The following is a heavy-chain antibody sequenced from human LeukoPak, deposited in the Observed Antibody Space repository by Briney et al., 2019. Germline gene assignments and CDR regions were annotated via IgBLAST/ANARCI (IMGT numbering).Heavy chain of an antibody. CDR3: ARERGRSYGSVPYYYYYMDV. CDR2: IYYSGST. V-gene: IGHV4-59*01. Sequence: SETLSLTCSVSDDSITMYYWSWIRQPPGKGLEWIGYIYYSGSTNYNPSHKSRVTISVDTSKNQFSLKLSSVTAADTAVYYCARERGRSYGSVPYYYYYMDVWGKGTTVTVSS. J-gene: IGHJ6*03. D-gene: IGHD5-18*01. CDR1: DDSITMYY.